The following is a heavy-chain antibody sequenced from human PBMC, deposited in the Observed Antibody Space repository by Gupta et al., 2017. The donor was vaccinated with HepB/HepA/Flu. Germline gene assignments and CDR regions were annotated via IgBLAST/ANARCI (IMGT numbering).Heavy chain of an antibody. CDR1: GFTFSTYG. Sequence: QVQLVESGGGVVQPGRSLGLSCTASGFTFSTYGMHWVRQAPGKGLECVAVIWYDGSIKYYADSVKGRFTISRDNFKNTLYLQINSLRAEDTAVYYCARGSGSYQGNGFDYWGQGTLVTVSS. V-gene: IGHV3-33*01. J-gene: IGHJ4*02. D-gene: IGHD1-26*01. CDR3: ARGSGSYQGNGFDY. CDR2: IWYDGSIK.